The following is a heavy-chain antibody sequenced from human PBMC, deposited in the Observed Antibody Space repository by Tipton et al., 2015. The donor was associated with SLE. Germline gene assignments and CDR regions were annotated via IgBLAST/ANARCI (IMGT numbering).Heavy chain of an antibody. CDR1: GGSISSHY. Sequence: TLSLTCTVSGGSISSHYWSWIRQPPGKGLEWIWYIYYSGSTNYNPSPKSRVTISVDTSKNQFSLKLSSVTAADTAVYYCARAPWYPGYFDLWGRGTLVTVSS. CDR3: ARAPWYPGYFDL. CDR2: IYYSGST. D-gene: IGHD2-15*01. J-gene: IGHJ2*01. V-gene: IGHV4-59*11.